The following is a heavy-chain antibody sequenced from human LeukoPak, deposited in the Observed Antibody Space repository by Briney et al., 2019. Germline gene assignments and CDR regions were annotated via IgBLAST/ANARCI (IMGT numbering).Heavy chain of an antibody. CDR2: INTNTGNP. J-gene: IGHJ5*02. Sequence: ASVKVSCKASGYTFTSYAMNWVRQAPGQGLGWMGWINTNTGNPTYAQGFTGRFVFSLDTSVSTAYLQISSLKAEDTAVYYCARDGMPIFGVLNWFDPWGQGTLVTVSS. V-gene: IGHV7-4-1*02. CDR3: ARDGMPIFGVLNWFDP. CDR1: GYTFTSYA. D-gene: IGHD3-3*01.